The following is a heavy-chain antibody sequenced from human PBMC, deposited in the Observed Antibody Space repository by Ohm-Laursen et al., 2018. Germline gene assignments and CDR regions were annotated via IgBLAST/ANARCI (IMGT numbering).Heavy chain of an antibody. CDR2: IDDNGNT. V-gene: IGHV4-59*08. D-gene: IGHD1-26*01. CDR1: GDSISGRY. CDR3: AGAPNLYYFDY. J-gene: IGHJ4*02. Sequence: TLFLTCTVSGDSISGRYWSWIRQPPGKGLEWIGNIDDNGNTNYNPSLQSRVTISINTSKNQFSLQLRFVTAADTAVYHCAGAPNLYYFDYWGQGTLVTVSS.